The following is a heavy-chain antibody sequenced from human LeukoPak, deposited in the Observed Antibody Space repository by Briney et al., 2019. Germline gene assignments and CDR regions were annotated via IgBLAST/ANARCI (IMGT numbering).Heavy chain of an antibody. D-gene: IGHD3-10*01. Sequence: ASVKVSCKASGYTFTSYYMHWVRQAPGQGLEWMGIINPSGGSTSYAQKFQGRVTMTRDMSTSTVYMELSSLRSEDTAVYYCARGNYYGSGSYYNVPPDYYYMDVWGKGTTVTVSS. J-gene: IGHJ6*03. V-gene: IGHV1-46*01. CDR3: ARGNYYGSGSYYNVPPDYYYMDV. CDR2: INPSGGST. CDR1: GYTFTSYY.